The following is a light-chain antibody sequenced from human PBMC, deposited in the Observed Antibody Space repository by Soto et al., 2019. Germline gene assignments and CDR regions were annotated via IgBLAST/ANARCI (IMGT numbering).Light chain of an antibody. V-gene: IGKV3-20*01. J-gene: IGKJ5*01. CDR2: GAS. CDR1: QSVSSY. Sequence: EIVMTQSPATLSVSPGERATLSCRASQSVSSYLAWYQQKPGQAPRLLIYGASSRATGIPDRFSGSGSGTDFTLTISRLEPGDFAVYCCQQYASSPVTFGQGTRLEI. CDR3: QQYASSPVT.